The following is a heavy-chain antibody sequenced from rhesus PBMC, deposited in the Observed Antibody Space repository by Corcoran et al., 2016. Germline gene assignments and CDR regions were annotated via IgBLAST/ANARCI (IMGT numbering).Heavy chain of an antibody. CDR3: ARDGTYSSWSLDY. D-gene: IGHD6-13*01. Sequence: QLQLQESGPGLVKPSETLSVTCAVSGGSISSSYWSWIRQAPGKELEWIGYIYGNGRSTNYNPSLKSRVTLSVDTSKNQLSLKLSSVTTADTAVYYCARDGTYSSWSLDYWGQGVLVTVSS. CDR1: GGSISSSY. J-gene: IGHJ4*01. CDR2: IYGNGRST. V-gene: IGHV4-169*02.